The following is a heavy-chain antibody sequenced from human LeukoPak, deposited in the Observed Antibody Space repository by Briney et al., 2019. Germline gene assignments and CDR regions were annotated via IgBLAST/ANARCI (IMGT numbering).Heavy chain of an antibody. V-gene: IGHV3-21*01. D-gene: IGHD5-18*01. CDR3: ARDGKEDGYSCPWLVLDY. Sequence: GGSLRLSCAASGFTFSSYSMNWVRQAPGKGLEWVSSISSSSYIYYADSVKGRFTISRDNAKNSLYLQMNSLRAEDAAVYYCARDGKEDGYSCPWLVLDYWGQGTLVTVSS. CDR2: ISSSSYI. CDR1: GFTFSSYS. J-gene: IGHJ4*02.